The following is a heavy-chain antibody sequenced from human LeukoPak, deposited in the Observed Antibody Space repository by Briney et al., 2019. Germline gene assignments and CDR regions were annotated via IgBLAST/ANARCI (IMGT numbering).Heavy chain of an antibody. J-gene: IGHJ3*02. CDR3: ARDTGGFHAFDI. D-gene: IGHD2-8*02. Sequence: PSQTLSLTCIVSGGSISSGDYYWSWIRQPPGKGLEWIGYIYYSGSTNYNPSLKSRVTISVDTSKNQFSLKLSSVTAADTAVYYCARDTGGFHAFDIWGQGTMVTVSS. CDR2: IYYSGST. CDR1: GGSISSGDYY. V-gene: IGHV4-61*08.